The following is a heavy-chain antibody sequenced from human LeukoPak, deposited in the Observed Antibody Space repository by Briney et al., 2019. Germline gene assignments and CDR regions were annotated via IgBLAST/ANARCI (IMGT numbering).Heavy chain of an antibody. CDR1: GFTFRSYE. J-gene: IGHJ5*02. Sequence: QSGGSLRLSCEDSGFTFRSYEMNWVRQAPGKGLEWIAYLSSSGSAFSYADSVKGRFTISRDNAKNPLNLQMNSLRAEDTAVYYCARDLGQYYDTSDNWFDPWGQGTLVTVSS. CDR3: ARDLGQYYDTSDNWFDP. V-gene: IGHV3-48*03. D-gene: IGHD3-22*01. CDR2: LSSSGSAF.